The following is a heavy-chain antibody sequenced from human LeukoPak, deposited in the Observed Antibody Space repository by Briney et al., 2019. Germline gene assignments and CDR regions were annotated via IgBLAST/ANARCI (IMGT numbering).Heavy chain of an antibody. D-gene: IGHD1-26*01. CDR1: GFTFSDYG. CDR3: AREWGV. CDR2: ISSTSSTI. J-gene: IGHJ6*04. V-gene: IGHV3-48*01. Sequence: GGSLRLSCAASGFTFSDYGMNWVRQAPGKGLEWLSHISSTSSTIKYADSVKGRFNISRDNAKNSVYLQMHSLRVEDTAVYYCAREWGVWGKGTTVTVSS.